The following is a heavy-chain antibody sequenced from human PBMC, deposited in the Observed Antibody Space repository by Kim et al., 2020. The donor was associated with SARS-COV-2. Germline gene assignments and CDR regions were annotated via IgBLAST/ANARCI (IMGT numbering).Heavy chain of an antibody. CDR3: ARELYSSSPQKFDP. CDR1: GDSVSSSSAA. D-gene: IGHD6-13*01. V-gene: IGHV6-1*01. CDR2: TYYRSKWYN. J-gene: IGHJ5*02. Sequence: SQTLSLTCAISGDSVSSSSAAWNWIRQSPSRGLEWLGRTYYRSKWYNDYAVSVKSRIAINPDTSKNQFSLQLNSVTPEDTAVYYCARELYSSSPQKFDPWGQGTLVTVSS.